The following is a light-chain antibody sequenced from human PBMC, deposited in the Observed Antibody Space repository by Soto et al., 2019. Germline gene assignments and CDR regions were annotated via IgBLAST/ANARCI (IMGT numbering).Light chain of an antibody. V-gene: IGKV3-20*01. J-gene: IGKJ2*01. CDR2: GAS. Sequence: DIVLTQSPGTLSLSPGETATLSCRASQSVNSNYLAWYQQNPGQAPRLLIYGASARATGIPDRFSGSGSGTDFTLAISRLEPEDFAVYYCQHFGGSSYTFGQGTKLEIK. CDR3: QHFGGSSYT. CDR1: QSVNSNY.